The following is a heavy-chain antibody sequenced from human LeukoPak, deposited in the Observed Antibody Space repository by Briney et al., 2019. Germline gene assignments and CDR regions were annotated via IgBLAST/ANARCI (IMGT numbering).Heavy chain of an antibody. Sequence: SVKVSCKASGGTFSSYAISWVRQAPGQGLEWMGGIIPIFGTANYAQKFQGRVTITTDESTSTAYMELSSLRSEDTAVYYCARVTMVRGVISAFDIWGQGTMVTVSS. CDR2: IIPIFGTA. CDR1: GGTFSSYA. V-gene: IGHV1-69*05. CDR3: ARVTMVRGVISAFDI. D-gene: IGHD3-10*01. J-gene: IGHJ3*02.